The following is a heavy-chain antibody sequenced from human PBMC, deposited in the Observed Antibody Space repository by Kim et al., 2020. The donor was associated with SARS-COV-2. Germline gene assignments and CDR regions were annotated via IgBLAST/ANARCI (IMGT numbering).Heavy chain of an antibody. CDR2: IYYSGST. V-gene: IGHV4-31*03. CDR3: ARAKNNYSVYSVEAFAI. CDR1: GGSISSGGYY. D-gene: IGHD4-4*01. J-gene: IGHJ3*02. Sequence: SETLSLTCTVSGGSISSGGYYWSWIRQHPGKGLEWIGYIYYSGSTYYNPSLKSRLTISLDPSKNQSSLKLSSMTAADTAVYYCARAKNNYSVYSVEAFAIWGQGPMVTVPS.